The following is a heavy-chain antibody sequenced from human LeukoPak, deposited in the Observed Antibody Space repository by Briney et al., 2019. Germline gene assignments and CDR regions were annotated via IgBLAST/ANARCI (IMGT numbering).Heavy chain of an antibody. CDR1: GYTFTSYY. J-gene: IGHJ4*02. CDR2: INPSGGST. CDR3: ARAPRYYDSSGYYPY. Sequence: ASVKVSCKASGYTFTSYYMHWVRQAPGQGLEWMGIINPSGGSTSYAQKFQGRVTMTRDMSTSTVYMELSSLRSEDTAVYYCARAPRYYDSSGYYPYWGQGTLVTVSS. D-gene: IGHD3-22*01. V-gene: IGHV1-46*01.